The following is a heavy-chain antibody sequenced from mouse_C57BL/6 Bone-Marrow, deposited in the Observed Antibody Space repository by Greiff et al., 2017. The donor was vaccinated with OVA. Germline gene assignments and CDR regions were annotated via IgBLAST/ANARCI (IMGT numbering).Heavy chain of an antibody. CDR3: AMNYGYYYAMDY. D-gene: IGHD1-1*01. J-gene: IGHJ4*01. V-gene: IGHV1-20*01. CDR1: GYSFTGYF. CDR2: INPYNGDT. Sequence: EVKFEESGPELVKPGDSVKISCKASGYSFTGYFMNWVMQSHGKSLEWIGRINPYNGDTFYNQKFKGKATLTVDKSSSTAHMELRSLTSEDSTVYYCAMNYGYYYAMDYWGQGTSVTVSS.